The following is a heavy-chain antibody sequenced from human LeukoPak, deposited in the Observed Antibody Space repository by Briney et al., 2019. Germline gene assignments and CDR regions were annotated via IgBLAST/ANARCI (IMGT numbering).Heavy chain of an antibody. V-gene: IGHV4-39*07. Sequence: SETLSLTCTVSDDSISNNNYYWGWIRQPPGKGLEWIGSIYYSGTTYYNPSLKSRVTISVDTSKNQFSLKLSSVTAADTAVYYCARRQLWLDYWGQGTLVTVSS. CDR1: DDSISNNNYY. CDR2: IYYSGTT. J-gene: IGHJ4*02. D-gene: IGHD5-18*01. CDR3: ARRQLWLDY.